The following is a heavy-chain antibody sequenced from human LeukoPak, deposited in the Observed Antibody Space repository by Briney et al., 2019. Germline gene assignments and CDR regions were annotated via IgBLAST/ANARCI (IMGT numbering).Heavy chain of an antibody. CDR3: ARHKLTGEYFDY. Sequence: SSETLSLTCTVSGGSISSSSYYWGWIRQPPGKGLEWIGSIYYSGSTYYNPSLKSRVTISVDTSKNQFSLKLSSVTAADTAVYYCARHKLTGEYFDYWGQGTLVTVSS. CDR1: GGSISSSSYY. CDR2: IYYSGST. V-gene: IGHV4-39*01. D-gene: IGHD7-27*01. J-gene: IGHJ4*02.